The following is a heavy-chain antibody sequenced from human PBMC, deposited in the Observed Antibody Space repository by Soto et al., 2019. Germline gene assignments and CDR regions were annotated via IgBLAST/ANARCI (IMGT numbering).Heavy chain of an antibody. V-gene: IGHV4-39*01. J-gene: IGHJ5*02. D-gene: IGHD6-6*01. CDR2: MYYTGDK. Sequence: SDTLSLTCPVSGVTLSSSTYYLDWIRQPPGKGPEWIGAMYYTGDKDYKPSLESRVPMSVSTSKNQSSLKLSSGTPTDTAVYYCASRSSSSLGSVFAPGGREPLVPVSS. CDR1: GVTLSSSTYY. CDR3: ASRSSSSLGSVFAP.